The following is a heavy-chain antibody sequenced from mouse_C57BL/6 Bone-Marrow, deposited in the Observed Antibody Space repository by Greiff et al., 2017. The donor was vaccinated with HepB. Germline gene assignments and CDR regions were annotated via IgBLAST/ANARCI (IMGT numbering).Heavy chain of an antibody. Sequence: VQLVESGAELARPGASVKLSCKASGYTFTSYGISWVKQRTGQGLEWIGEIYPRSGNTYYNEKFKGKATLTADKSSSTAYMELRSLTSEDSAVYFCARRLDSSGYPAWFAYWGQGTLVTVSA. D-gene: IGHD3-2*02. J-gene: IGHJ3*01. CDR1: GYTFTSYG. CDR3: ARRLDSSGYPAWFAY. V-gene: IGHV1-81*01. CDR2: IYPRSGNT.